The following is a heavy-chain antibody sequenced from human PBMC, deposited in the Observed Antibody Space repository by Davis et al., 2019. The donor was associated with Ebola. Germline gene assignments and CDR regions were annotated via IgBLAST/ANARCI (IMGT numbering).Heavy chain of an antibody. CDR1: GFTFSSYW. CDR2: IKQDGSEK. J-gene: IGHJ4*02. CDR3: ARDLLGITLRYSSYYFDY. D-gene: IGHD5-18*01. V-gene: IGHV3-7*03. Sequence: PGGSLRLSCAASGFTFSSYWMSWVRQAPGKGLEWVANIKQDGSEKYYVDSVKGRFTISRDNAKNSLYLQMNSLRAEDTAVYYCARDLLGITLRYSSYYFDYWGQGTLVTVSS.